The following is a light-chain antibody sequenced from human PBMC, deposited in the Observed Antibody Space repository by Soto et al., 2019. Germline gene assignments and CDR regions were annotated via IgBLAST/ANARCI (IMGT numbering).Light chain of an antibody. CDR1: QGISSY. J-gene: IGKJ3*01. CDR2: AAS. Sequence: IQLTRSPSSLSASVGDRVTITCRASQGISSYLAWYQQKPGKAPKLLIYAASTLQSGVPSRFSGSGSGTDFTLTISSLQPEDFATYYCQQLNSYPLTFGPGTKVDIK. CDR3: QQLNSYPLT. V-gene: IGKV1-9*01.